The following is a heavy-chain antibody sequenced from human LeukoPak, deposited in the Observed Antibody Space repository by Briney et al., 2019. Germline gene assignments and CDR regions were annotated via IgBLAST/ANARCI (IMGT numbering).Heavy chain of an antibody. CDR2: IYYSGST. CDR1: GGSISSGGYY. J-gene: IGHJ4*02. Sequence: ETSQTLSLTCTVSGGSISSGGYYWSWIRQHPGKGLEWIGYIYYSGSTYYNPSLKSRVTISVDTSKNQFSLKLSSVTAADTAVYYCARGERGYSYGPYLDYWGQGTLVTVSS. CDR3: ARGERGYSYGPYLDY. D-gene: IGHD5-18*01. V-gene: IGHV4-31*03.